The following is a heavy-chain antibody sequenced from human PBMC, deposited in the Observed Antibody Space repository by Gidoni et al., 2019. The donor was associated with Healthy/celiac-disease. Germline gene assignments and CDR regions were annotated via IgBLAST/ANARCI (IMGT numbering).Heavy chain of an antibody. D-gene: IGHD3-10*01. V-gene: IGHV4-61*02. CDR3: ARGPGGGIWFGELLSYYYMDV. J-gene: IGHJ6*03. CDR1: GGSISSGSYY. Sequence: QVQLQESGPGLVKPSQTLSLTCTVSGGSISSGSYYWSWIRQPAGKGLEWIGRIYTSGSTNYNPSLKSRVTISVDTSKNQFSLKLSSVTAADTAVYYCARGPGGGIWFGELLSYYYMDVWGKGTTVTVSS. CDR2: IYTSGST.